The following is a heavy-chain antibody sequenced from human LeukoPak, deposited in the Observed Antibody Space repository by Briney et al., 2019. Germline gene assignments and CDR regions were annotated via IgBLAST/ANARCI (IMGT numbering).Heavy chain of an antibody. V-gene: IGHV4-59*01. CDR3: ARVSSSWYPFDY. J-gene: IGHJ4*02. CDR2: IYYSGST. CDR1: GGSISSYY. Sequence: SETLSLTCTVSGGSISSYYWSWIRQPPGKGLEWIGYIYYSGSTNYNPSLKSRVTISVDTSKNQFSLKLSSVTAADTAVYYCARVSSSWYPFDYWGQRTLVTVSS. D-gene: IGHD6-13*01.